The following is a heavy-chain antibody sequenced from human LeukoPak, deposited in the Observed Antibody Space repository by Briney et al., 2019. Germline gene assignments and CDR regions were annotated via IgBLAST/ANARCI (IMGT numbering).Heavy chain of an antibody. CDR3: ARDESTYSTIYATDV. CDR2: IWYDGSNK. Sequence: GGSLRLSCAASGFTFSSYGMHWVRQAPGKGLEWVAVIWYDGSNKYYADSVKGRFTISRDNSMNTLYLQMNSLRPEDTAIYYCARDESTYSTIYATDVWGQGTTVTVSS. D-gene: IGHD6-13*01. J-gene: IGHJ6*02. V-gene: IGHV3-33*01. CDR1: GFTFSSYG.